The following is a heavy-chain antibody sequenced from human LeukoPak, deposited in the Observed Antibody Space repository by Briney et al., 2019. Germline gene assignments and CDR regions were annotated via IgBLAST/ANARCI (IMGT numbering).Heavy chain of an antibody. D-gene: IGHD3-16*01. V-gene: IGHV3-30-3*01. CDR1: GFTLSSYA. J-gene: IGHJ3*02. Sequence: GGSLRLSCAASGFTLSSYAMHWVRQAPGKGLEWVAVISYDGSNKYYADSVKGRFTISRDNSKNTLYLQMNSLRAEDTAVYYCARQGDLGGDAFDIWGQGTMVTVSS. CDR2: ISYDGSNK. CDR3: ARQGDLGGDAFDI.